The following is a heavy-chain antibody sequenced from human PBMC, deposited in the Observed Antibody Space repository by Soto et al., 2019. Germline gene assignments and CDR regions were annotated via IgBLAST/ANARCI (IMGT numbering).Heavy chain of an antibody. V-gene: IGHV4-34*01. J-gene: IGHJ6*02. Sequence: LELIWEIHSNWSTNFNPSLKSRVTISVDTSKNQFSLKLNSVAAADTAVYYCARGWDYDFWKDYYYYYGMDVWGQGTTVTVSS. CDR3: ARGWDYDFWKDYYYYYGMDV. D-gene: IGHD3-3*01. CDR2: IHSNWST.